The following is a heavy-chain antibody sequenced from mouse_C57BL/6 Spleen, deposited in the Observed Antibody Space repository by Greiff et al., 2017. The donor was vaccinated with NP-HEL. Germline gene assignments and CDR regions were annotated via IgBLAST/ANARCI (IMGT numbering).Heavy chain of an antibody. J-gene: IGHJ4*01. V-gene: IGHV5-17*01. D-gene: IGHD2-4*01. CDR2: ISSGSSTI. CDR1: GFTFSDYG. CDR3: APPYYDYDGGYYYSMDY. Sequence: EVQVVESGGGLVKPGGSLKLSCAASGFTFSDYGMHWVTKAPEKGLKWVAYISSGSSTIYYADTVKGRFTISRDNAKNTLFMQMTRLRSEDTSMYYCAPPYYDYDGGYYYSMDYWGQGPSVTFSS.